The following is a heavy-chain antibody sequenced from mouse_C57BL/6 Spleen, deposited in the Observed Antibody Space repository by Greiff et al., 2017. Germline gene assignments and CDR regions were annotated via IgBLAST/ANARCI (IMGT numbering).Heavy chain of an antibody. Sequence: EVMLVESGGGLVQPGGSLSLSCAASGFTFTDYYMSWVRQPPGKVLEWLGFIRNKDNGYTTEYSASVKGRFTISRDNYQSILYLQMNAMRAADSATYYCARYYYGTLGSYWGQGTLVTVSA. CDR1: GFTFTDYY. CDR2: IRNKDNGYTT. D-gene: IGHD1-1*01. J-gene: IGHJ3*01. CDR3: ARYYYGTLGSY. V-gene: IGHV7-3*01.